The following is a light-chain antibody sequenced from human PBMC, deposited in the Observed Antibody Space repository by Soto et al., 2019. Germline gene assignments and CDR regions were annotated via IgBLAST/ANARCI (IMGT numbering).Light chain of an antibody. Sequence: DIQMTESPSSLSASVVDRITITCEASQDIGNYLNWYQQKPGKAPKLLIYDASTLESGVPSRFSGSGSGTDFTFTISSLQPEDFAAYYCQQYDNLPITFGQGTRLENK. CDR3: QQYDNLPIT. V-gene: IGKV1-33*01. J-gene: IGKJ5*01. CDR2: DAS. CDR1: QDIGNY.